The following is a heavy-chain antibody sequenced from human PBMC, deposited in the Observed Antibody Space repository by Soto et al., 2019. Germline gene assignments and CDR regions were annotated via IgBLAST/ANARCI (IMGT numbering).Heavy chain of an antibody. CDR1: GFTFSSHA. J-gene: IGHJ4*02. CDR3: AREGPYYDFWTGSPLDY. Sequence: GGSLRLSCAASGFTFSSHAIHWVRQAPGKGLEWVTLISYDGNNKYYADSVKGRFTISRDNSKNTLSLQMNSLRTEDTAMYYWAREGPYYDFWTGSPLDYWGQGTLVTVSS. V-gene: IGHV3-30-3*01. D-gene: IGHD3-3*01. CDR2: ISYDGNNK.